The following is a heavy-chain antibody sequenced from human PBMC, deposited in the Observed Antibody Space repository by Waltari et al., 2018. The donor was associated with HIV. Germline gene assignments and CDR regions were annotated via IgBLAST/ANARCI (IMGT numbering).Heavy chain of an antibody. D-gene: IGHD2-15*01. CDR2: IIPILTIS. CDR1: GGTFSSYA. J-gene: IGHJ4*02. CDR3: ARDIEAYCSGDGCSVD. Sequence: QVQLVQSGAEVKKPGSSVKVSCKTSGGTFSSYAISWVRQAPGQGLEWMGRIIPILTISNYAQKFQGRVTITADKSTNTAYMELSSLRSEDTAVYYCARDIEAYCSGDGCSVDWGQGTLVTVSS. V-gene: IGHV1-69*04.